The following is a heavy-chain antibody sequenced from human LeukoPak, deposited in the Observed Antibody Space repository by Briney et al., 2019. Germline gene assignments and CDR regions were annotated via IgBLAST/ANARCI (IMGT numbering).Heavy chain of an antibody. V-gene: IGHV5-51*01. CDR1: GYSSTSYW. Sequence: GESLKISCKGSGYSSTSYWIGWLRQMPGKGLEWMGIIYPGDSDTRYSPSFQGQVTISADKSISIAYLQWSSLKASDTAMYYCARHDALLPLHYFDYWGQGTLVTVSS. D-gene: IGHD3-22*01. CDR2: IYPGDSDT. J-gene: IGHJ4*02. CDR3: ARHDALLPLHYFDY.